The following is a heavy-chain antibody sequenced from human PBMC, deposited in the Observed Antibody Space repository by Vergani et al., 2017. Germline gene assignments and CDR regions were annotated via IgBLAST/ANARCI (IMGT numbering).Heavy chain of an antibody. CDR2: IWYDGSNK. Sequence: QVQLVESGGGVVQPGRSLRLSCAASGFTFSSYGMHWVRQAPGKGLEWVAVIWYDGSNKYYADSVKGRFTISRDNSKNTLYLQMNSLRSEDTAVYYCARHLQPGPYYYDSSGFDYWGQGTLVTVSS. V-gene: IGHV3-33*01. J-gene: IGHJ4*02. CDR1: GFTFSSYG. D-gene: IGHD3-22*01. CDR3: ARHLQPGPYYYDSSGFDY.